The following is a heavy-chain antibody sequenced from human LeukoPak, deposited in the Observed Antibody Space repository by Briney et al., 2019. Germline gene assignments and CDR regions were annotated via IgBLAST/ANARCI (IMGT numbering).Heavy chain of an antibody. J-gene: IGHJ5*02. CDR1: RIIFSNSA. D-gene: IGHD2-2*01. V-gene: IGHV3-23*01. CDR2: MNSGGDRI. Sequence: GGSLRLSCAASRIIFSNSAMSWVRQAPGKGLEWASSMNSGGDRIYYADSVKGRFTSSRDNSKNTLYLQMNSLRAEDTAVYYCATQVRYCSSISCYVGWFDPWGQGTLVTVSS. CDR3: ATQVRYCSSISCYVGWFDP.